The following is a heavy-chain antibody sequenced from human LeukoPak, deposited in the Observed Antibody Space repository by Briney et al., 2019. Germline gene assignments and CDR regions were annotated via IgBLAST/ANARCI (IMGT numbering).Heavy chain of an antibody. V-gene: IGHV3-23*01. CDR1: GFTFSSYA. J-gene: IGHJ4*02. Sequence: GGSLGLSCAASGFTFSSYAMSWVRQAPGKGLEWVSAISGSGGSTYYADSVKGRFTISRDNSKNTLYLQMNSLRAEDTAVYYCARTNAWHPGDYWGQGTLVTVFS. D-gene: IGHD1-14*01. CDR3: ARTNAWHPGDY. CDR2: ISGSGGST.